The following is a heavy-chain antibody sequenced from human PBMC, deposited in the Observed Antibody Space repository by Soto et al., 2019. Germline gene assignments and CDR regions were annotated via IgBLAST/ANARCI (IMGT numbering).Heavy chain of an antibody. CDR2: IIPIFGTA. CDR3: ARVQMIPDPGAFDI. CDR1: GGTFSSYA. Sequence: SVKVSCKASGGTFSSYAISWVRQAPGQGLEWMGGIIPIFGTANYAQKFQGRVTITADESTSTAYMELSSLRSEDTAVYYCARVQMIPDPGAFDIWGQGTMVTVSS. D-gene: IGHD3-22*01. J-gene: IGHJ3*02. V-gene: IGHV1-69*13.